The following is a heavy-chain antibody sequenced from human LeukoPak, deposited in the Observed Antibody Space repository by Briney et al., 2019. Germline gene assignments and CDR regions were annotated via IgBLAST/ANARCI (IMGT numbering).Heavy chain of an antibody. Sequence: GGSLSLSCAASGFTFSSYAMSWVRQAPGKGLEWVSAISGSGGSTYYADSVKGRFTISRDNSKNTLYLQMNSLRAEDTAVYYCAKDSRVVVITHLFDYWGQGTLVTVSS. CDR3: AKDSRVVVITHLFDY. V-gene: IGHV3-23*01. J-gene: IGHJ4*02. CDR1: GFTFSSYA. D-gene: IGHD3-22*01. CDR2: ISGSGGST.